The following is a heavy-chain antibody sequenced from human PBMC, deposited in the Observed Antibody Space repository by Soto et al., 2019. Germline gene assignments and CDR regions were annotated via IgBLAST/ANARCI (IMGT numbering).Heavy chain of an antibody. CDR2: IRSKANSYAT. Sequence: EVQLVESGGGLVQPGGSLKLSCAAAGLSFNDSALHWVRQVSGKGLEWVGRIRSKANSYATIYVASVKGRFTMSRDDSKNTAYLQMNSLKIEDTAVYYCSRKLDGAADRPSHFYGMDVWGHGTTVTVSS. V-gene: IGHV3-73*02. D-gene: IGHD6-13*01. CDR3: SRKLDGAADRPSHFYGMDV. CDR1: GLSFNDSA. J-gene: IGHJ6*02.